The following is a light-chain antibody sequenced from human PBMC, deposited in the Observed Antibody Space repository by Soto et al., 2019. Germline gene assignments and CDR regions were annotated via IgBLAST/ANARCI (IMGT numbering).Light chain of an antibody. CDR3: QSYDSSLSGSV. J-gene: IGLJ2*01. CDR2: GKS. CDR1: SSNIGTGYD. V-gene: IGLV1-40*01. Sequence: QSVLTQPRSVSGAPGQRVTISCTGSSSNIGTGYDVHWYQQLPGTAPKLLINGKSNRPSGVPDRFSGSKSGTSASLAITGLQAEDEADYYCQSYDSSLSGSVFGGGTKVTVL.